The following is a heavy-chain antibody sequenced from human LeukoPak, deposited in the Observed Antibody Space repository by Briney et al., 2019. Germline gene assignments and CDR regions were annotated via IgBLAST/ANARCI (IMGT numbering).Heavy chain of an antibody. J-gene: IGHJ5*02. CDR1: GGSISSYH. Sequence: SETLSLTCTVSGGSISSYHWSWIRQPPGKALEWIGYIYYSGSTNYNPSLKSRVTISVDTSKNQFSLKLSSVTAADTAMYYCARNRDGYTPFWFDPWGQGTLVTVSS. V-gene: IGHV4-59*01. CDR3: ARNRDGYTPFWFDP. CDR2: IYYSGST. D-gene: IGHD5-24*01.